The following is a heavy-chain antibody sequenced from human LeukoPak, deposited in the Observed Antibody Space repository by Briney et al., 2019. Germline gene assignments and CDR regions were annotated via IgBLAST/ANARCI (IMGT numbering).Heavy chain of an antibody. CDR3: ARNPYISAAGAFDY. V-gene: IGHV4-34*01. Sequence: SETLSLTCAVYGGSFSGYYWSWIRQPPGKGLEWIGSIYYSGSTYYNPSLKSRVTISVDTSKNQFSLKLSSVTAADTAVYYCARNPYISAAGAFDYWGQGTLVTVSS. CDR1: GGSFSGYY. CDR2: IYYSGST. J-gene: IGHJ4*02. D-gene: IGHD6-13*01.